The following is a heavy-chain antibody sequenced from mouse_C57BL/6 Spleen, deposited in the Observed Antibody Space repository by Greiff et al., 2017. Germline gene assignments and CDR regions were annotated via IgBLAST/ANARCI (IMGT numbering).Heavy chain of an antibody. CDR2: IDPETGGT. J-gene: IGHJ4*01. D-gene: IGHD1-1*01. V-gene: IGHV1-15*01. CDR1: GYTFTDYE. Sequence: QVQLKQSGAELVRPGASVTLSCKASGYTFTDYEMHWVKQTPVHGLEWIGAIDPETGGTAYNQKFKGKAILTADKSSSTAYMELRSLTSEDSAVYYCTRSVLRSLYAMDYWGQGTSVTVSS. CDR3: TRSVLRSLYAMDY.